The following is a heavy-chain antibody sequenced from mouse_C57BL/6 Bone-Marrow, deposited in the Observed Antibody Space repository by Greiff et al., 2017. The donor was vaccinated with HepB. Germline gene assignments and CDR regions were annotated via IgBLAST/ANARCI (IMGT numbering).Heavy chain of an antibody. D-gene: IGHD3-3*01. CDR3: TRDGGCDYFDY. Sequence: EVHLVESGEGLVKPGGSLKLSCAASGFTFSSYAMSWVRQTPEKRLEWVAYISSGGDYIYYADTVKGRFTISRENARNTLYLQMSSLKSEDTAMYYCTRDGGCDYFDYWGQGTTLTVSS. CDR1: GFTFSSYA. J-gene: IGHJ2*01. V-gene: IGHV5-9-1*02. CDR2: ISSGGDYI.